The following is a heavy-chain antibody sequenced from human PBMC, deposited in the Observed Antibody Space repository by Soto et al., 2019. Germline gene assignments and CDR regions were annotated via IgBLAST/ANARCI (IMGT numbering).Heavy chain of an antibody. CDR2: ISTSGRTT. CDR1: GFTFSSYA. CDR3: ARDYEDSSSFFSYAYGMDV. V-gene: IGHV3-48*03. Sequence: GGSLRLSCAASGFTFSSYAMNWVRQAPGKGLEWVSYISTSGRTTYYADSVKGRFTISRDNAKNSVFLQMNSLRADDTAVYYCARDYEDSSSFFSYAYGMDVWGQGTTVTVSS. D-gene: IGHD6-6*01. J-gene: IGHJ6*02.